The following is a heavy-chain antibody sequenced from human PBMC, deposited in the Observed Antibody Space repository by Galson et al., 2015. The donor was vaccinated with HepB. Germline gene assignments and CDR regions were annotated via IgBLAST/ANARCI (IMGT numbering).Heavy chain of an antibody. V-gene: IGHV1-2*04. Sequence: SVKVSCKASGYTFTGYYMHWVRQAPGQGLEWTGWINPNSGGTNYAQKFQGWVTMTRDTSISTAYMELSRLRSDDTAVYYCARDSSGYYNLGAFDIWGQGTMVTVSS. CDR1: GYTFTGYY. CDR3: ARDSSGYYNLGAFDI. CDR2: INPNSGGT. J-gene: IGHJ3*02. D-gene: IGHD3-22*01.